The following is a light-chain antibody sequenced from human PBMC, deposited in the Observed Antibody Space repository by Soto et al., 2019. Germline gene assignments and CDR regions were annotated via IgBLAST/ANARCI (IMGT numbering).Light chain of an antibody. J-gene: IGLJ2*01. Sequence: QSVLTQPPSVSAAPGQKVTISCSGTNFNIGNNYVSWYQQLPGAAPKLLIYDNEKRPSGIPNRFSGSKSGTSATLDITGLQTGDEADYYCGTWDGSLSVFGGGTKLTVL. CDR2: DNE. CDR1: NFNIGNNY. V-gene: IGLV1-51*01. CDR3: GTWDGSLSV.